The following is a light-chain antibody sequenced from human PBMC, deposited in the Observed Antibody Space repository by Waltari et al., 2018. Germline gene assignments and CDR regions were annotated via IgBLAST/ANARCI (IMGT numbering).Light chain of an antibody. CDR3: QHYHTLPYT. J-gene: IGKJ2*01. CDR2: DAS. Sequence: LSAAVGDRVTITCQTTQDVTTSLSWFQQKPGKAPQLLIYDASTLQSGVPSRFSGSGSGTSFSFTITSLQPEDSATYYCQHYHTLPYTFGRGTKLQIK. V-gene: IGKV1-33*01. CDR1: QDVTTS.